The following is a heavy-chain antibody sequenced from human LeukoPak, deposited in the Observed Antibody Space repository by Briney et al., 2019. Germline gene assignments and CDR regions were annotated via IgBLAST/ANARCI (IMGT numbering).Heavy chain of an antibody. D-gene: IGHD3-10*01. V-gene: IGHV4-39*07. CDR1: GGSIIIDNYY. CDR2: IHYSGDA. J-gene: IGHJ5*02. CDR3: ARADSYGSGTYYNNWFDP. Sequence: PSETLSLTCTVSGGSIIIDNYYWAWIRQPPGKGLEWIGSIHYSGDAYYNPSLKSRVTISVDTSKNQFSLKLTSVTAADTAVYYCARADSYGSGTYYNNWFDPWGQGTLVTVSS.